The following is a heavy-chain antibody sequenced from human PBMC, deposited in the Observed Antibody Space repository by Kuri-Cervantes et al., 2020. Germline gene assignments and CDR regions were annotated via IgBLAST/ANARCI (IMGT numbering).Heavy chain of an antibody. Sequence: SETLSLTYAVYGGSFSGYYWSWIRQPPGKGLEWIGEINHSGSTNYNPSLKSRVTISVDTSKNQFSLKLSSVTAADTAVYYCARVGSRRASHFDYWGQGTLVTVSS. V-gene: IGHV4-34*01. CDR1: GGSFSGYY. CDR2: INHSGST. D-gene: IGHD2-15*01. J-gene: IGHJ4*02. CDR3: ARVGSRRASHFDY.